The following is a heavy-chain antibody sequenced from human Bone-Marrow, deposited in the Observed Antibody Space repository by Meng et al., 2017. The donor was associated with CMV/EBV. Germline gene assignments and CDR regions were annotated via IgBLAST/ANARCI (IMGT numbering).Heavy chain of an antibody. D-gene: IGHD5-18*01. Sequence: SVKVSCKASGYTFTGYYMHWVRQAPGQGLEWMGGIIPFFGTANYAQKFQDRVTIATDESTSTAYMEVSSLRSEDTAVYYCARDGGYSYGVGKDWGQGTLVTVSS. CDR2: IIPFFGTA. J-gene: IGHJ4*02. CDR1: GYTFTGYY. V-gene: IGHV1-69*05. CDR3: ARDGGYSYGVGKD.